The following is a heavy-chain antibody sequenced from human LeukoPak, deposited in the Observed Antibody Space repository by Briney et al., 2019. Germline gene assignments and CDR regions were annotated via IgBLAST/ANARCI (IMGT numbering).Heavy chain of an antibody. V-gene: IGHV1-69*04. CDR2: IIPTLGIA. D-gene: IGHD2-15*01. CDR1: GGTFSSYA. CDR3: ARYCSGGSCSRDYYYGMDV. J-gene: IGHJ6*02. Sequence: SVKVSCKASGGTFSSYAISWVRQAPGQGLEWMGRIIPTLGIANYAQKFQGRVTITADKSTSTAYMELSSMRSEDTAVYYCARYCSGGSCSRDYYYGMDVWGQGTTVTVSS.